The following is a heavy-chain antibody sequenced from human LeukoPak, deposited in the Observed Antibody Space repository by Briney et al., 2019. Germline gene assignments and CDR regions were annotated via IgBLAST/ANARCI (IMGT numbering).Heavy chain of an antibody. V-gene: IGHV3-23*01. J-gene: IGHJ4*02. Sequence: GGSLRLSCAASGFTLSSYAMSWVRQAPGKRLEWVSAISGSGGSTYYADSVKGRFTISRDNSKNTLYLQMNSLRAEDTAVYYCAKSGVGELPVLYFDYWGQGTLVTVSS. CDR1: GFTLSSYA. CDR3: AKSGVGELPVLYFDY. D-gene: IGHD3-10*01. CDR2: ISGSGGST.